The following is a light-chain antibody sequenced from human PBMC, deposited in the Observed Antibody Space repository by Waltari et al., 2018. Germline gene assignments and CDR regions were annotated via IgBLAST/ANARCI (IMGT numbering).Light chain of an antibody. CDR1: KSISSY. Sequence: DIQMTQSPSSLSASVGDRVTITCRASKSISSYLHWYQQKPGKAPKLLIYAASSLQSGVPSRFSGSGSGTDFTLTITSLEPEDCATYYCQQSYTIPLTVGGGTKVEIK. CDR3: QQSYTIPLT. V-gene: IGKV1-39*01. CDR2: AAS. J-gene: IGKJ4*01.